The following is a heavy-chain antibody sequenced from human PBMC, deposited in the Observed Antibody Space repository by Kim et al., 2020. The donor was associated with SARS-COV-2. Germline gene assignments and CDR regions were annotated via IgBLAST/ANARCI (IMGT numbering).Heavy chain of an antibody. D-gene: IGHD6-19*01. Sequence: ADSVKGRFTISRDNAKNSLYLQMNSLRAEDTAVYYCARDPGIAVGGYMDVWGKGTTVTVSS. CDR3: ARDPGIAVGGYMDV. V-gene: IGHV3-11*01. J-gene: IGHJ6*03.